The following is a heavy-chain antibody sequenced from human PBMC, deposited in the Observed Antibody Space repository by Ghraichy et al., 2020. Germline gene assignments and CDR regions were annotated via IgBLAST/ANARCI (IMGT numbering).Heavy chain of an antibody. Sequence: ETLSLICTVSGGSITDYYWSWIRQSAGQGLEWIGRMYTSGNTNYNPSLRSRVVMSVDTATNQFALKLSFLTAADTAVYYCAREGKQVGRYYYAIDVWGQGTTVTVSS. CDR3: AREGKQVGRYYYAIDV. J-gene: IGHJ6*02. V-gene: IGHV4-4*07. CDR1: GGSITDYY. D-gene: IGHD6-13*01. CDR2: MYTSGNT.